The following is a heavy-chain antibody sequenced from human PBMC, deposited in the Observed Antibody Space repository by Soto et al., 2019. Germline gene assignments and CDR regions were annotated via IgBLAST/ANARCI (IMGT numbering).Heavy chain of an antibody. CDR2: IYPADSDT. CDR3: ARRILLWSVRDAFDI. V-gene: IGHV5-51*03. J-gene: IGHJ3*02. Sequence: EVQLVQSGAEVKKPGESLQISCKGFGYTYPSYWIGWVRQMPGKGLEWMGIIYPADSDTRYSPSFQGQVTISADKSISAAYLQWSSLKASDTAMYYCARRILLWSVRDAFDIWGQGTRVTVSS. D-gene: IGHD3-10*01. CDR1: GYTYPSYW.